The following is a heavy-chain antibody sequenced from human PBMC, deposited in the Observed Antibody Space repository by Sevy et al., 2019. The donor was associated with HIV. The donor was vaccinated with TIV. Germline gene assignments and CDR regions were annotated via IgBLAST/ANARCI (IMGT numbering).Heavy chain of an antibody. CDR3: ARQGDCSGGSCYSNNWFDP. V-gene: IGHV5-51*01. Sequence: GESLKISCKGSGYSFTSYWIGWVRQMPGKGLEWMGIIYPGDSDTRYSPSFQGQVTISADKSISTAYLQWSSLKASDTAMYYCARQGDCSGGSCYSNNWFDPWGQRTLVTVSS. D-gene: IGHD2-15*01. CDR1: GYSFTSYW. J-gene: IGHJ5*02. CDR2: IYPGDSDT.